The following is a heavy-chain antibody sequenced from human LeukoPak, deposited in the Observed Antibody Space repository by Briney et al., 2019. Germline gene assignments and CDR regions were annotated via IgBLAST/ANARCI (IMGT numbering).Heavy chain of an antibody. CDR2: ISNTGGYI. CDR3: ARDEMYGSGSYAYFDY. J-gene: IGHJ4*02. CDR1: GFTFTSYG. Sequence: GGSLRLSCAASGFTFTSYGMNWVRQAPGKGLEWVSSISNTGGYIYYADSAKGRFTISRDNAKNSLYLQLNSLRAEDTAVYFCARDEMYGSGSYAYFDYWGQGTLVTVSS. V-gene: IGHV3-21*01. D-gene: IGHD3-10*01.